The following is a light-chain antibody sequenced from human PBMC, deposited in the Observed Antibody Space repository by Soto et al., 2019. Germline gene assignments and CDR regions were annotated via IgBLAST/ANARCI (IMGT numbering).Light chain of an antibody. CDR1: QGISTY. CDR3: QQYYSYPYT. V-gene: IGKV1-8*01. CDR2: AAS. J-gene: IGKJ2*01. Sequence: AIRMTQSPSSFSASTGDRVTITCRASQGISTYLAWYQQKPGKAPKLLIYAASTLQSGVPSKFSGSGYGTDFTLPIISLQSQEFSTYYCQQYYSYPYTFGQGTKLEIK.